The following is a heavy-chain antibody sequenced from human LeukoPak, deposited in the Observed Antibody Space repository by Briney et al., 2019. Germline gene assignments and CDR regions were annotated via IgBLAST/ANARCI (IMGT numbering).Heavy chain of an antibody. J-gene: IGHJ5*02. V-gene: IGHV3-74*01. Sequence: GGSLRLSCTASGFTFSNHWMHWVRQAPGKGLVWVSRINNDGSSAVYADPVQGRFTGSRDNAKDTVYLQMNGLRVEDTAVYYCARDRPHNWFDPWGQGTLVTVSS. CDR1: GFTFSNHW. CDR2: INNDGSSA. CDR3: ARDRPHNWFDP.